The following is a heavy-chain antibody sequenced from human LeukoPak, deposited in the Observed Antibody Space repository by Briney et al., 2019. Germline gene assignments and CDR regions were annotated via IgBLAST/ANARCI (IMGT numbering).Heavy chain of an antibody. Sequence: GRSLRLSCAASGFTFSSYSMNWARQAPGKGLEWVSSISSSSSYIYYADSVKGRFTISRDNAKNSLYLQMNSLRAEDTAVYYCARGRVVTALFDYWGQGTLVTVSS. J-gene: IGHJ4*02. CDR1: GFTFSSYS. CDR2: ISSSSSYI. CDR3: ARGRVVTALFDY. D-gene: IGHD2-21*02. V-gene: IGHV3-21*01.